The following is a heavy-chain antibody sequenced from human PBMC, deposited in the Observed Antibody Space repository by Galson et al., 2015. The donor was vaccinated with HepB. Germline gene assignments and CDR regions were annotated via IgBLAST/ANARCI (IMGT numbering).Heavy chain of an antibody. D-gene: IGHD6-19*01. V-gene: IGHV3-33*01. CDR3: ARANHGFRSGGKQWLVTYYYYGMDV. CDR1: GFTFSSYG. J-gene: IGHJ6*02. CDR2: IWYDESNK. Sequence: SLRLSCAASGFTFSSYGMHWVRQAPGKGLEWVAVIWYDESNKYYADSVKGRFTISRDNSKNTLYLQMNSLRAEDTAVYYCARANHGFRSGGKQWLVTYYYYGMDVWGQGTTVTVSS.